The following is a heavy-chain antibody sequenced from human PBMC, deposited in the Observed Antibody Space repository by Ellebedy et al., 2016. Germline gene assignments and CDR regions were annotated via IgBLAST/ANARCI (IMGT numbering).Heavy chain of an antibody. CDR1: GFTFSSYA. CDR2: ISYDGSNK. Sequence: GESLKISXAASGFTFSSYAMHWVRQAPGKGLEWVAVISYDGSNKYYADSVKGRFTISRDNSKNTLYLQMNSLRAEDTAVYYCARDPVDTAMVRYFDYWGQGTLVTVSS. CDR3: ARDPVDTAMVRYFDY. J-gene: IGHJ4*02. V-gene: IGHV3-30-3*01. D-gene: IGHD5-18*01.